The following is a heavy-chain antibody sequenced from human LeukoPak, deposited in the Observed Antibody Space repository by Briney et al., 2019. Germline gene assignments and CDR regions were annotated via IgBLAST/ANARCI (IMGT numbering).Heavy chain of an antibody. CDR1: GFNFNIYG. J-gene: IGHJ5*02. D-gene: IGHD2-2*01. Sequence: GGSLRLSCAASGFNFNIYGMHWLRQAPGKGLEWVAFIRDDGVNEFYADSVKGRFTISRDNSKDTLYLQMNSLRPEDTAIYSCARAPRANCRSTNCYVDWFDPWGREPWSPSPQ. CDR3: ARAPRANCRSTNCYVDWFDP. V-gene: IGHV3-30*02. CDR2: IRDDGVNE.